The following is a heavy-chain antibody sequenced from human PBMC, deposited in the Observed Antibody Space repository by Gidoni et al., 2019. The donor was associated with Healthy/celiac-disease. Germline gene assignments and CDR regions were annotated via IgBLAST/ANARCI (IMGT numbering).Heavy chain of an antibody. Sequence: QITLKESGPTLVKPTQTLTLTCTFSGFSLSTSGVGVGWIRQPPGKALEWLALIYWNDDKRYSPSLKSRLTITQDTSKNQVVLTMTNMDPVDTATYYCAHATYYYGSGSYFDYWGQGTLVTVSS. D-gene: IGHD3-10*01. V-gene: IGHV2-5*01. CDR3: AHATYYYGSGSYFDY. CDR1: GFSLSTSGVG. J-gene: IGHJ4*02. CDR2: IYWNDDK.